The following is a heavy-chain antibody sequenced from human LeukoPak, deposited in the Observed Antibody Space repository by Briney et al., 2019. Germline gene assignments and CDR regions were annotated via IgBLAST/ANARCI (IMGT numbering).Heavy chain of an antibody. CDR3: ARAHGRITRDAYFDY. V-gene: IGHV3-23*05. CDR2: IYSSGST. CDR1: GFTLSSYA. J-gene: IGHJ4*02. Sequence: GGSLRLSCAASGFTLSSYAMSWVRQAPGKGLTWVSVIYSSGSTYYADSVKGRFAISRDDSKNTLHLQMDSLRAEDTAIYYCARAHGRITRDAYFDYWGQGTLVTVSS. D-gene: IGHD3-10*01.